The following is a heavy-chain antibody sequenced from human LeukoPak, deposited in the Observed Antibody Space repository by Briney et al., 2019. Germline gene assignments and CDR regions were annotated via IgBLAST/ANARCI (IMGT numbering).Heavy chain of an antibody. J-gene: IGHJ3*02. V-gene: IGHV1-46*01. CDR1: GYTFISYY. CDR2: INPNSDGT. Sequence: ASVKVSCKASGYTFISYYIHWVRQAPGQGLEWMGIINPNSDGTSYAQKFQGRVTMTRDTSTSTVYMELSSLSSEDTAVYYCARGYYDFWSGSLDAFDIWGQGTMVTVSS. CDR3: ARGYYDFWSGSLDAFDI. D-gene: IGHD3-3*01.